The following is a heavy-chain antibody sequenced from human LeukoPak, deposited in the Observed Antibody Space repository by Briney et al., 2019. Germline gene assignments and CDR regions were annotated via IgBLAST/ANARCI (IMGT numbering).Heavy chain of an antibody. CDR3: ARDWVRYGDYPEYYFDY. Sequence: ASVKVSCKASGYTFTCYYMHWVRQAPGQGGEGMGWINPNSGRTNYAQKFQGSVTMTRDTSISTAYMELSRLRSDDTAVYYCARDWVRYGDYPEYYFDYWGQGTLVTVSS. CDR1: GYTFTCYY. V-gene: IGHV1-2*02. D-gene: IGHD4-17*01. CDR2: INPNSGRT. J-gene: IGHJ4*02.